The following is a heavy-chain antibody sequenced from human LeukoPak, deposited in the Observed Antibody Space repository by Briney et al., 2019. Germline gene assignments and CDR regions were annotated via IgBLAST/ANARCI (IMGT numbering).Heavy chain of an antibody. V-gene: IGHV3-30*04. D-gene: IGHD3-22*01. CDR3: ARESYYDSRDSFSDAFHI. CDR2: ISYDGSNE. CDR1: GFTFSSYV. J-gene: IGHJ3*02. Sequence: GGSLRLSCAASGFTFSSYVMHWVRQAPGKGLEWVAIISYDGSNEYYADSVKGRFTISRDNAKNSLYLQMNSLRAEDTAVYYCARESYYDSRDSFSDAFHIWGQGTMVTVSS.